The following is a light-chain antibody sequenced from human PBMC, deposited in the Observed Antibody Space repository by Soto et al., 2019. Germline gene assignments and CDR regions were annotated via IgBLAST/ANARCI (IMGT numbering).Light chain of an antibody. CDR3: QQYNSYSPWT. J-gene: IGKJ1*01. CDR1: ESISSW. Sequence: DIQMTQIPSTLPASVGDTVTIICRASESISSWLAWYQQKPGKAPKLLIYDVSKLRRGVPSRFSGGGSGTEFILTISSLQPEYFATYFCQQYNSYSPWTFGQGTKVEIK. CDR2: DVS. V-gene: IGKV1-5*02.